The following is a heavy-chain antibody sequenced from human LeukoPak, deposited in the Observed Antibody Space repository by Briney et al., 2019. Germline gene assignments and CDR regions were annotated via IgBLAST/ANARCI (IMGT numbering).Heavy chain of an antibody. CDR1: GYTFTGYY. CDR3: ARDLGITMVRGSRYYFDY. CDR2: INPNSGGT. V-gene: IGHV1-2*02. D-gene: IGHD3-10*01. J-gene: IGHJ4*02. Sequence: ASVKVSCKASGYTFTGYYMHWVRQAPGQGLEWMGWINPNSGGTNYAQKFQGRVTMTRDTSISTAYMELSRLRSDDTPVYYCARDLGITMVRGSRYYFDYWGQGTLVTVSS.